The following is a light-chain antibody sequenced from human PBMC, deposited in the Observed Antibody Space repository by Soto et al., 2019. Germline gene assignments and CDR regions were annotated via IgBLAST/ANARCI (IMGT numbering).Light chain of an antibody. V-gene: IGLV2-14*01. J-gene: IGLJ1*01. CDR2: EVA. CDR3: SSYTARGTRV. CDR1: SSDVGRYDY. Sequence: QSALTQPASVSGSPGQSITISCTGTSSDVGRYDYVSWFQQHPGKAPKLMIYEVANRPSGVSDRFSGSKSGNTASLTISGLQAEDEADYYCSSYTARGTRVFGTGTKLTVL.